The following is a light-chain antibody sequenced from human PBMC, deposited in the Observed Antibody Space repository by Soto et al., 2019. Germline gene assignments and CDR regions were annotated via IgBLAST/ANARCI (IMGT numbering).Light chain of an antibody. CDR1: SSDVGSYNL. J-gene: IGLJ3*02. CDR2: EVS. Sequence: QSVLTQPASVSGSPGQPITISCTGTSSDVGSYNLVSWYQQHPGKAPKLMIYEVSKRPSGVSNRFSGSKSCNTASLTISGLQAEDEADYYCCSYAGSSTWVFGGGTKLTVL. CDR3: CSYAGSSTWV. V-gene: IGLV2-23*02.